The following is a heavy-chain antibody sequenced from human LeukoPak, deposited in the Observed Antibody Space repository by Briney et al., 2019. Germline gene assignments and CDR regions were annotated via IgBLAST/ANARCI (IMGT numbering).Heavy chain of an antibody. CDR1: GFTFSSYA. CDR3: AIMHGYYDGSGYWVQ. Sequence: PGGSLRLSCAASGFTFSSYAMSWVRQAPGKGLEWVSFISPSADRTSNADSVEGRFTISRDNPRNTLYLQMNSLRDEVTAVYYCAIMHGYYDGSGYWVQWGQGTLVTVSS. J-gene: IGHJ4*02. D-gene: IGHD3-22*01. CDR2: ISPSADRT. V-gene: IGHV3-23*01.